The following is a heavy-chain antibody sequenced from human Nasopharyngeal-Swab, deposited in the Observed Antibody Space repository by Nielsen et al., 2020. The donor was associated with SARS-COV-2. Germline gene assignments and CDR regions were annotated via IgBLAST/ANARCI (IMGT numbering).Heavy chain of an antibody. J-gene: IGHJ2*01. V-gene: IGHV5-51*01. CDR3: ARHMPNWYFDL. Sequence: KVSCKGSGYSFTSYWIGWVRQMPGKGLEWMGTIYPGDSDTRYSPSFQGQVTISADKSISTAYLQWSSLKASDTAMYYCARHMPNWYFDLWGRGTLVTVSS. D-gene: IGHD2-2*01. CDR1: GYSFTSYW. CDR2: IYPGDSDT.